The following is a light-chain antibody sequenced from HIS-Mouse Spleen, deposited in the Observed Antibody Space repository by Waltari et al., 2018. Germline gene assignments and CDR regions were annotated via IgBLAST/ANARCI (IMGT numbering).Light chain of an antibody. J-gene: IGLJ3*02. Sequence: QSALTQPPSASGSPGQSVTISCTGTSSDVGGYHYVSWSQQPPGKAPKLMIYEVSNRPSGVPDRFSGSKSGNTASLTVSGLQAEDEADYYCSSYAGSNNLVFGGGTKLTVL. CDR3: SSYAGSNNLV. CDR2: EVS. CDR1: SSDVGGYHY. V-gene: IGLV2-8*01.